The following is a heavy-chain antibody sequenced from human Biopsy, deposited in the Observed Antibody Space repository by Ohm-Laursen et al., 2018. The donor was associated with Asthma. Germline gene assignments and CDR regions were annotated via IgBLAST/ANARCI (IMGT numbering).Heavy chain of an antibody. CDR2: HDHEEGGT. V-gene: IGHV1-24*01. J-gene: IGHJ4*02. CDR1: GYSLTDLS. D-gene: IGHD4-17*01. CDR3: ASDFPKDYVRYNFQF. Sequence: VASVKVSCKISGYSLTDLSMHWVRQAPGQGLEWMGGHDHEEGGTVNARRFLGRVTMTEDTSTDTAYMELSSLSSDDTAVYYCASDFPKDYVRYNFQFWGQGTLVTVSS.